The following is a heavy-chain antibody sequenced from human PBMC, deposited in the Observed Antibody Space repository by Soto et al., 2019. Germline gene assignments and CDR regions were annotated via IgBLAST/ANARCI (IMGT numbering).Heavy chain of an antibody. CDR2: IFSNDEK. J-gene: IGHJ5*02. CDR3: ERISVDYGDYGGIDP. V-gene: IGHV2-26*01. Sequence: QVTLKESGPVLVKPTETLTLTCTVSGFSLSNPRMGVSWIRQPPGKALEWLAHIFSNDEKSYTTSLRSRLTISKDTSKSQVVLTMTNMDPVDTATYYCERISVDYGDYGGIDPWGQGTLVTVSS. CDR1: GFSLSNPRMG. D-gene: IGHD4-17*01.